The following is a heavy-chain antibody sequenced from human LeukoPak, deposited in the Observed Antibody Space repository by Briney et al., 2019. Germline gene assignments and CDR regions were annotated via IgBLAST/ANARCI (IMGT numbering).Heavy chain of an antibody. V-gene: IGHV4-38-2*02. J-gene: IGHJ4*02. CDR3: ARDTAYYYDSSGYFDY. CDR1: GYSISSGYY. CDR2: IYHSGST. Sequence: SETLSLTCTVSGYSISSGYYWGWIRQPPGKGLEWIGSIYHSGSTYYNPSLKSRVTISVDTSKNQFSLKLSSVTAADTAVYYCARDTAYYYDSSGYFDYWGQGTLVTVSS. D-gene: IGHD3-22*01.